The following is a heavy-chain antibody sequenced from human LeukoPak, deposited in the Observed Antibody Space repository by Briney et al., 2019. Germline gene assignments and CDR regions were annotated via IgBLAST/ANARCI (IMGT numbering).Heavy chain of an antibody. V-gene: IGHV4-59*01. CDR1: GGSISSYY. Sequence: SETLSLTCTVSGGSISSYYWSWIRQPPGKGLEWIGYIYYSGSTNYNPSLKSRVTISVDTSKNQFSLKLSSVTAADTAVYYCVKGGYYYDRWGQGTLVTVSS. D-gene: IGHD3-22*01. CDR3: VKGGYYYDR. CDR2: IYYSGST. J-gene: IGHJ4*02.